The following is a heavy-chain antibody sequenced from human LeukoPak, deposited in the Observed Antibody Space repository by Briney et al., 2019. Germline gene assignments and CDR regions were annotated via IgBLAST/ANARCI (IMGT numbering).Heavy chain of an antibody. CDR2: IYTSGST. CDR1: GGSISSYY. V-gene: IGHV4-4*09. D-gene: IGHD3-22*01. CDR3: ARRYYYDGSGYAFDI. Sequence: PSETLSLTCTVSGGSISSYYWSWIRQPPGKGLEWIGYIYTSGSTNYNPSLKSRVTISVDTSKNQFSPKLSSVTAADTAVYYCARRYYYDGSGYAFDIWGQGTMVTVSS. J-gene: IGHJ3*02.